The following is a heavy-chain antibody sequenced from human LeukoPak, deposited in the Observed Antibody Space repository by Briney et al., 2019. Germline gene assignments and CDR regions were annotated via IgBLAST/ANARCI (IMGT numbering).Heavy chain of an antibody. CDR1: GFTFSSYG. Sequence: GGSLRLSCAASGFTFSSYGMHWVRQGPGKGLEWVALVSYDGGSKYYADSVKGRITISRDNSKNTLHLQMNSLRTEDTAVYYCARVKGGIAAAGNYFDYWGQGTLVTVSS. CDR3: ARVKGGIAAAGNYFDY. J-gene: IGHJ4*02. D-gene: IGHD6-13*01. V-gene: IGHV3-30*19. CDR2: VSYDGGSK.